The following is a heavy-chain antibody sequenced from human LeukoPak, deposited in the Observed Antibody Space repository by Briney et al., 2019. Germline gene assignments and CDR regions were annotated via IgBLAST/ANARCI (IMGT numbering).Heavy chain of an antibody. Sequence: SETLSLTCTVSGGSINSYYWSWIRQPPGKGLEWIGNIYYSGSTNYHPSLKSRVTISVDPSKNQFSLKLSSVTAADTAVYYCARGASYCTGGGCFDYWGQGTLVTVSS. CDR3: ARGASYCTGGGCFDY. V-gene: IGHV4-59*01. CDR2: IYYSGST. J-gene: IGHJ4*02. D-gene: IGHD2-8*02. CDR1: GGSINSYY.